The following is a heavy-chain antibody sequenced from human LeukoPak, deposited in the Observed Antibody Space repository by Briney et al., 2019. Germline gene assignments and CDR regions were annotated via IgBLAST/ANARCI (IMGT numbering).Heavy chain of an antibody. CDR3: ARDWQWLDAFDI. Sequence: GGSLRLSCAASGFTFSGYYMHWVRQAPGKGPVWVSRINSDGSDITYADSVKGRFTMSRDNAKSPLYLQMISLRAEDTAVYYCARDWQWLDAFDIWGQGTMVTVSS. D-gene: IGHD5-18*01. V-gene: IGHV3-74*03. CDR2: INSDGSDI. J-gene: IGHJ3*02. CDR1: GFTFSGYY.